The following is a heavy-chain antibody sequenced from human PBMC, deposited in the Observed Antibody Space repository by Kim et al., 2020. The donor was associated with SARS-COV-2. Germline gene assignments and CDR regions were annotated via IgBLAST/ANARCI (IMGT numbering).Heavy chain of an antibody. V-gene: IGHV1-8*01. Sequence: PTLGNTGYAQKFQGRVTMTRNTSISTAYMELGSLGSEDTAVYYCARGQGWGQGTLVTVSS. J-gene: IGHJ4*02. CDR2: PTLGNT. CDR3: ARGQG.